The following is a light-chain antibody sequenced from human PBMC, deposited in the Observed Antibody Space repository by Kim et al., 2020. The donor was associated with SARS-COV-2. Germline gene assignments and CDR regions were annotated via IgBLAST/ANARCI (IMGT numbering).Light chain of an antibody. CDR3: LQYGNSPRS. V-gene: IGKV3-20*01. CDR2: GAS. CDR1: QGVIARY. Sequence: LSATETATHACRASQGVIARYSAWYQQQPGQAPRLLIYGASSRATGIPDRFSGSGSGTDFTLTISRLEPDDFAVYYCLQYGNSPRSFGQGTKLEI. J-gene: IGKJ2*03.